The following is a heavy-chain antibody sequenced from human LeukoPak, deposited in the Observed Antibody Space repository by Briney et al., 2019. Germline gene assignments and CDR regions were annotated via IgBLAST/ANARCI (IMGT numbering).Heavy chain of an antibody. CDR3: ARASGLLWFGELLSEWYFDY. CDR2: INHSGST. V-gene: IGHV4-34*01. CDR1: GGSFSGYY. J-gene: IGHJ4*02. D-gene: IGHD3-10*01. Sequence: PSETLSLTCAVYGGSFSGYYWSWIRQPPGKGLEWMGEINHSGSTNYNPSLKSRVTISADTSKNQFSLKLSSVTAADTAVYYCARASGLLWFGELLSEWYFDYWGQGALVTVSS.